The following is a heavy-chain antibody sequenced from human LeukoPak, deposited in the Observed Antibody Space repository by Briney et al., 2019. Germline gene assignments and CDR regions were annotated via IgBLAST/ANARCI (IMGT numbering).Heavy chain of an antibody. CDR2: IYSGGNT. V-gene: IGHV3-66*01. D-gene: IGHD3-22*01. J-gene: IGHJ4*02. Sequence: GGSLRLSCAASGFTFDDYAMHWVRQAPGKGLEWVSVIYSGGNTYYADSVKGRFTISRDNSKNTLYLQMNSLRAEDTAVYYCARDTPLYYYDSNGYYSFDCWGQGTLVTVSS. CDR3: ARDTPLYYYDSNGYYSFDC. CDR1: GFTFDDYA.